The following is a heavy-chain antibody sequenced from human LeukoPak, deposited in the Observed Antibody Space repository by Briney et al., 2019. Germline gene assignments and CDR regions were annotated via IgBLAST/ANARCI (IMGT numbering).Heavy chain of an antibody. CDR1: GFTFSSYS. CDR2: ISSSSSTI. V-gene: IGHV3-48*04. J-gene: IGHJ4*02. D-gene: IGHD3-22*01. CDR3: AREDSSGYYQGLDY. Sequence: GGSLRLSCAASGFTFSSYSMNWVRQAPGKGLEWVSYISSSSSTIYYADSVKGRFTISRDNAKNSLYLQMNSLRAEDTAVYYCAREDSSGYYQGLDYWGQGTLVTVSS.